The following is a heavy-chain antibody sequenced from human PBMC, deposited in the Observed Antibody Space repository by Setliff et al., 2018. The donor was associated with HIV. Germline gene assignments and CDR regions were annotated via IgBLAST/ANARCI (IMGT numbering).Heavy chain of an antibody. V-gene: IGHV1-69*05. Sequence: SVKVSCKASGGTFSSYAISWVRQAPGQGLEWMGGIIPIFGTANYAQKFQGRVTITTDESTSTAYMELSSLRPEDTAVYYCRWGPAAIWDAFDIWGQGTMVTVSS. D-gene: IGHD2-2*01. CDR3: RWGPAAIWDAFDI. CDR1: GGTFSSYA. J-gene: IGHJ3*02. CDR2: IIPIFGTA.